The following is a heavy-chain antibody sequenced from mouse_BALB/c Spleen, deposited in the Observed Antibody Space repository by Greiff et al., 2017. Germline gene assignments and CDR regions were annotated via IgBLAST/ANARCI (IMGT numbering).Heavy chain of an antibody. CDR1: GYAFSSSW. Sequence: QVQLQQSGPELVKPGASVKISCKASGYAFSSSWMNWVKQRPGQGLEWIGRIYPGDGDTNYNGKFKGKATLTADKSSSSAYMQLSSLTSVDAAVYVCASYGTNYYAMDYWGQGTSVTVSS. V-gene: IGHV1-82*01. J-gene: IGHJ4*01. CDR3: ASYGTNYYAMDY. CDR2: IYPGDGDT. D-gene: IGHD2-10*02.